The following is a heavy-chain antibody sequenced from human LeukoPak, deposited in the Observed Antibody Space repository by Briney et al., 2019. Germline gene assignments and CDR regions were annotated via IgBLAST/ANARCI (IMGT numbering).Heavy chain of an antibody. V-gene: IGHV3-21*01. Sequence: PGGSLRLSCAASGFTFSSYSMNWVRQAPGKGLECVSSISSSRTYIYYADSVKGRFTISRDNAKNSLYLQMNSLRAEDTTVYYCARSMGITGSWYYFDYWGQGTLVTVSS. D-gene: IGHD2-8*02. CDR3: ARSMGITGSWYYFDY. CDR2: ISSSRTYI. J-gene: IGHJ4*02. CDR1: GFTFSSYS.